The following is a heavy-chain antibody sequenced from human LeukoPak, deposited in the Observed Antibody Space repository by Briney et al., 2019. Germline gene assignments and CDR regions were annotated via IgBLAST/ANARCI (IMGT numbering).Heavy chain of an antibody. CDR2: INHSGST. Sequence: SETLSLTCAVYGGSFSGYYWSWIRQPPGKGLEWIGEINHSGSTNYNPSLKSRVTISVDTSKNQFSLKLSSVTAADTAVYYCARMIVVVPAADYYYYYYMDVWGKGTTVTVSS. CDR3: ARMIVVVPAADYYYYYYMDV. D-gene: IGHD2-2*01. CDR1: GGSFSGYY. V-gene: IGHV4-34*01. J-gene: IGHJ6*03.